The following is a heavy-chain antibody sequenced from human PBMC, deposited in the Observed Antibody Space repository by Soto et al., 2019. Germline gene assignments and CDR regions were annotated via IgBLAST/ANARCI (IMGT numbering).Heavy chain of an antibody. V-gene: IGHV1-46*01. CDR1: GYTFTSYY. Sequence: ASVKVSCKASGYTFTSYYMHWLRQAPGQGLEWMGIINPSGGSTSYAQKFQGRVTMTRDTSTSTVYMELSSLRSEDTAVYYCARDFWSGYYGGGMDVWGQGTTVTVSS. CDR2: INPSGGST. J-gene: IGHJ6*02. CDR3: ARDFWSGYYGGGMDV. D-gene: IGHD3-3*01.